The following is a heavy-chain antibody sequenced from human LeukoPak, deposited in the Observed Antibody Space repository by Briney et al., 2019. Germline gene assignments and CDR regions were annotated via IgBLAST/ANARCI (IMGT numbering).Heavy chain of an antibody. CDR3: AGVASSSYLDY. D-gene: IGHD6-13*01. V-gene: IGHV4-39*01. CDR2: IYYSGST. J-gene: IGHJ4*02. Sequence: KPSETLSLTCTDSGGSISSSSYYWGWIRKPPGKGLEWIGSIYYSGSTYYNPSLKSRVTISVDTSKNQFSLKLSSVTAADTAVYYCAGVASSSYLDYRGQGTLVTVSS. CDR1: GGSISSSSYY.